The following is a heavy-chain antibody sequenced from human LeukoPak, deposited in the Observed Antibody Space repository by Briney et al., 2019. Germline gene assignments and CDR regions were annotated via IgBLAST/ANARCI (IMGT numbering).Heavy chain of an antibody. CDR3: AKEGGLIGTTDY. V-gene: IGHV3-23*01. J-gene: IGHJ4*02. CDR2: ISRTGGRT. D-gene: IGHD1/OR15-1a*01. CDR1: GLTFKTNA. Sequence: GGSLNLSCPAPGLTFKTNAMSWFRKPPGKGLDWVSAISRTGGRTYYADSVKGRFTISRDNSKNTLYLQMNSLRAEDTAFYYCAKEGGLIGTTDYWGQGTLVTVSS.